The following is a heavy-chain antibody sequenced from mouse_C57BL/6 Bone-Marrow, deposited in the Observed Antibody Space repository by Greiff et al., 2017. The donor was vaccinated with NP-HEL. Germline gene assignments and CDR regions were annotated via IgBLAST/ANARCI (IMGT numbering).Heavy chain of an antibody. CDR1: GYTFTSYW. J-gene: IGHJ2*02. CDR2: IHPNSGST. CDR3: ARPITTVYSLDY. V-gene: IGHV1-64*01. D-gene: IGHD1-1*01. Sequence: VQLQQPGAELVKPGASVKLSCKASGYTFTSYWMHWVKQRPGQGLEWIGMIHPNSGSTNYNEKFKSKATLTVDKSSSTAYMQISSLTSEDSAVYYCARPITTVYSLDYWGQGTSLTVSS.